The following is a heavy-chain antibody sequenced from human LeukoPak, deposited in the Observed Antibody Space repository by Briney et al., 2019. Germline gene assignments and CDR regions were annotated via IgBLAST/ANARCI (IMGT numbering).Heavy chain of an antibody. V-gene: IGHV3-74*03. D-gene: IGHD7-27*01. CDR3: AKIGANWGFMGY. CDR1: GFTFSTYW. J-gene: IGHJ4*02. CDR2: VNTDGTTT. Sequence: GGSLRLSCAASGFTFSTYWMHWVRQAPGKGLVWVSRVNTDGTTTTYADSVKGRFTISRDNSKNTLYLQMNSLRAEDTAVYYCAKIGANWGFMGYWGQGTLVIVSS.